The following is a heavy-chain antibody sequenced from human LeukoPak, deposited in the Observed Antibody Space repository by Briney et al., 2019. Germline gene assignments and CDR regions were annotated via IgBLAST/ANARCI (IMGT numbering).Heavy chain of an antibody. CDR1: GYTFTGYY. CDR2: INPNSGGT. J-gene: IGHJ5*02. V-gene: IGHV1-2*02. D-gene: IGHD3-10*01. CDR3: ARARYYYGSGSYYWFDP. Sequence: ASVEVSCKASGYTFTGYYMHWVRQAPGQGLEWMGWINPNSGGTNYAQKFQGRVTMTRDTSISTAYMELGRLRSDDTAVYYCARARYYYGSGSYYWFDPWGQGTLVTVSS.